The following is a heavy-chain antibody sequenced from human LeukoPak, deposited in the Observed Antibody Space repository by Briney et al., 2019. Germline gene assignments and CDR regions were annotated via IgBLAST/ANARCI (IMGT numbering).Heavy chain of an antibody. D-gene: IGHD2-2*01. J-gene: IGHJ3*02. V-gene: IGHV4-59*08. CDR1: GGSISSYY. CDR2: IYYSGST. Sequence: SETLSLTCTVSGGSISSYYWSWIRQPPGKGLEWIGYIYYSGSTNYNPSLKSRVTISIDRWENQLSLNLDSVTAADTAVYYCARSPDRTADFDIWGQGTMITVSS. CDR3: ARSPDRTADFDI.